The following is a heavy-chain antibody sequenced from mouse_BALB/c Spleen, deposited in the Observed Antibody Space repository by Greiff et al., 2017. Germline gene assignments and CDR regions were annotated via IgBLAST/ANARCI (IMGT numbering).Heavy chain of an antibody. CDR1: GFTFSSYT. Sequence: EVKLVESGGGLVQPGGSLKLSCAASGFTFSSYTMSWVRQTPEKRLEWVASISSGGSTYYPDSVKGRFTISRDNARNILYLQMSSLRSEDTAMYYCARITTATSWFAYWGQGTLVTVSA. CDR2: ISSGGST. V-gene: IGHV5-6-5*01. CDR3: ARITTATSWFAY. D-gene: IGHD1-2*01. J-gene: IGHJ3*01.